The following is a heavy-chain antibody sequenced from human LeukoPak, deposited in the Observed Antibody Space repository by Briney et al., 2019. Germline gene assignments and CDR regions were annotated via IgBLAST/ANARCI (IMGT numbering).Heavy chain of an antibody. CDR1: GYTFTSSA. CDR3: ARGSMVRGVIINYYYYYYMDV. CDR2: ISAYNGNT. J-gene: IGHJ6*03. V-gene: IGHV1-18*01. D-gene: IGHD3-10*01. Sequence: ASVKVSCKASGYTFTSSAISWVRQAPGQGLEWMGWISAYNGNTNYAQKLQGRVTMTTDTSTSTAYMELRSLRSDDTAVYYCARGSMVRGVIINYYYYYYMDVWGKGTTVTVSS.